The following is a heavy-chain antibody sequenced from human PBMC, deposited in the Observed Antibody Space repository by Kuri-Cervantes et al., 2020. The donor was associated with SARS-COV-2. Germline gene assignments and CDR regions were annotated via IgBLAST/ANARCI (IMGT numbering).Heavy chain of an antibody. Sequence: GGSLRLSCAASGFTFSDYWMSWVRQATGKGLEWVANIKEDGSEKYYVDPVKGRFTISRDNAKNSLYLQMNSLRAEDTAVYYCVRREGMTTYNRWGQGTLVTVSS. CDR1: GFTFSDYW. V-gene: IGHV3-7*05. J-gene: IGHJ5*02. CDR2: IKEDGSEK. CDR3: VRREGMTTYNR. D-gene: IGHD4-11*01.